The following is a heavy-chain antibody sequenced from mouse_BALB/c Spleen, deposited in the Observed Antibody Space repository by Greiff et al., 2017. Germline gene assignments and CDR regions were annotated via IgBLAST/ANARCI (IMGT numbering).Heavy chain of an antibody. CDR3: TRWGGPAWFAY. CDR2: INPSNGGT. J-gene: IGHJ3*01. Sequence: VKLQESGAELVKPGASVKLSCKASGYTFTSYYMYWVKQRPGQGLEWIGEINPSNGGTNFNEKFKSKATLTVDKSSSTAYMQLSSLTSEDSAVYYCTRWGGPAWFAYWGQGTLVTVSA. CDR1: GYTFTSYY. V-gene: IGHV1S81*02.